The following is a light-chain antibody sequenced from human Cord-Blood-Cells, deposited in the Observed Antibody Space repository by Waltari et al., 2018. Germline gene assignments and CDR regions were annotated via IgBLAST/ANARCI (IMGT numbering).Light chain of an antibody. J-gene: IGLJ2*01. Sequence: SSKLTQDPAVSVALGQPVTSTCQGDSLISSSASGYQQKTGQAPVLVIYGKNNRPAGIPERFSGSSSGNTTSLNITGAQAEDEADYDCNSRDSSGNHLVFGGGTKLTVL. V-gene: IGLV3-19*01. CDR3: NSRDSSGNHLV. CDR1: SLISSS. CDR2: GKN.